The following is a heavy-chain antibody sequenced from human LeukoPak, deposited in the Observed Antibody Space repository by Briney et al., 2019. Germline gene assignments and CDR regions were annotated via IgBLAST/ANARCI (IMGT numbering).Heavy chain of an antibody. J-gene: IGHJ4*02. D-gene: IGHD1-7*01. CDR2: IYYSGST. CDR1: GGSISSGGYY. CDR3: AVVHNWNYEVGY. V-gene: IGHV4-31*03. Sequence: SETLSLTCTVPGGSISSGGYYWSWIRQHPGKGLEWIGYIYYSGSTYYNPSLKSRVTISVDTSKNQFSLKLSSVTAADTAVYYCAVVHNWNYEVGYWGQGTLVTASS.